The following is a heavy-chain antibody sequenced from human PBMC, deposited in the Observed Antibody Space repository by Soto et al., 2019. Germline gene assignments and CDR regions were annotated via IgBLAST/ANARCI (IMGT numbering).Heavy chain of an antibody. J-gene: IGHJ4*02. CDR1: GGSISSYY. CDR3: ARDLPARPFANGRTFDY. V-gene: IGHV4-59*01. Sequence: PSETLSLTCTVSGGSISSYYWSWIRQPPGKGLEWIGYIYYSGSTNYNPSLKSRVTISVDTSTNQFSLKLSSVTAADTAVYYCARDLPARPFANGRTFDYWGQGTLVTVSS. CDR2: IYYSGST. D-gene: IGHD6-6*01.